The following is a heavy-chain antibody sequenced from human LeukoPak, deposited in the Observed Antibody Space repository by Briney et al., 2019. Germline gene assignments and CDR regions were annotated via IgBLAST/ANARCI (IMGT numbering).Heavy chain of an antibody. J-gene: IGHJ4*02. CDR3: AKCRVRGVDYFDY. CDR2: ISYDGSNN. V-gene: IGHV3-30*02. CDR1: GFSFRTYA. Sequence: GGSLRLSCIASGFSFRTYAMHWVRQAPGKGLGWVTFISYDGSNNYYADSVKGRFTISRDNSKNTLYLQMNSLRDEDTAVYYGAKCRVRGVDYFDYWGQGTLVTVSS. D-gene: IGHD3-10*01.